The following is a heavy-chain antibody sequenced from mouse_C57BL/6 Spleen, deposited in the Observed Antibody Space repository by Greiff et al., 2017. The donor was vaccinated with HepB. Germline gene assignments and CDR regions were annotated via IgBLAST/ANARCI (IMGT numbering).Heavy chain of an antibody. D-gene: IGHD1-1*01. Sequence: EVKVEESGAGLVKPGGSLKLSCAASGFTFSSYAMSWVRQTPEKRLEWVAYISSGGDYIYYADTVKGRFTISRDNARNTLYLQMSSLKSEDTAMYYCTREKSTVVAYYYAMDYWGQGTSVTVSS. J-gene: IGHJ4*01. V-gene: IGHV5-9-1*02. CDR2: ISSGGDYI. CDR1: GFTFSSYA. CDR3: TREKSTVVAYYYAMDY.